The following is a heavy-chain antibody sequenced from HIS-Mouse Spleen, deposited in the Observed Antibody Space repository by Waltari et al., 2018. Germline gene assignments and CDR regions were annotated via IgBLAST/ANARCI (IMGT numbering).Heavy chain of an antibody. J-gene: IGHJ4*02. CDR2: ISSSSSYI. CDR3: ARAKSEQWLVEFDY. CDR1: GFTFSPCS. Sequence: EVQLVESGGGLVKPGGSLSLLLSASGFTFSPCSITWSRSAPGKGLEWVSSISSSSSYIYYADSVKGRFTISRDNAKNSLYLQMNSLRAEDTAVYYCARAKSEQWLVEFDYWGQGTLVTVSS. D-gene: IGHD6-19*01. V-gene: IGHV3-21*01.